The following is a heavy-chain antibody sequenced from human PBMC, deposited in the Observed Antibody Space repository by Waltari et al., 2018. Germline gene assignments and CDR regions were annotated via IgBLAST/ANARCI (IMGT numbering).Heavy chain of an antibody. CDR2: IYESGST. V-gene: IGHV4-38-2*01. D-gene: IGHD3-22*01. CDR3: ARGPVFKYYYHAFDI. CDR1: GFPLRMGYY. Sequence: QVQLQESGPGLVKPSETLSLTCAVSGFPLRMGYYWGWVRQPPGKGLEWIGSIYESGSTYHNPSLKSRVTISIDTSKNQFSLKLTSVTAADTAMYYCARGPVFKYYYHAFDIWGQGTMVTVSS. J-gene: IGHJ3*02.